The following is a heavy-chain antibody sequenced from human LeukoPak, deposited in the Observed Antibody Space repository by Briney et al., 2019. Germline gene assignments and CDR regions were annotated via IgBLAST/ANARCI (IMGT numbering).Heavy chain of an antibody. CDR2: ITGSGGNT. CDR1: GFTVSSDY. CDR3: AKAASSSWPSYYYGMDV. D-gene: IGHD6-13*01. J-gene: IGHJ6*02. Sequence: PGGSLRLSCAASGFTVSSDYMSWVRQAPGEGLEWVSVITGSGGNTYYADSVKGRFTISKDNSKNTVYLQMSSLRVDDTAVYYCAKAASSSWPSYYYGMDVWGQGTTVTVSS. V-gene: IGHV3-23*01.